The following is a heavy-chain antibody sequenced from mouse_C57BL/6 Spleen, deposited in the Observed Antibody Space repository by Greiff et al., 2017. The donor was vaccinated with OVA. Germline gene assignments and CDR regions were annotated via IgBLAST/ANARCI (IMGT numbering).Heavy chain of an antibody. CDR1: GYSFTDYN. CDR2: INPNYGTT. D-gene: IGHD2-1*01. Sequence: VQLKESGPELVKPGASVKISCKASGYSFTDYNMNWVKQSHGKSLEWIGVINPNYGTTSYNQKFKGKATLTVDQSSSTAYMQLNSLTSEDSAVYYCARGNYGNPHFDYWGQGTTLTVSS. J-gene: IGHJ2*01. V-gene: IGHV1-39*01. CDR3: ARGNYGNPHFDY.